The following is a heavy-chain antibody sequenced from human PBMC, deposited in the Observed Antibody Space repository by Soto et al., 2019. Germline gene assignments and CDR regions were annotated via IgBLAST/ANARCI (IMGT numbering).Heavy chain of an antibody. CDR3: AGVQSCDYYYQFDF. CDR1: GGTFSSYA. CDR2: IIPIFGTA. J-gene: IGHJ4*03. V-gene: IGHV1-69*06. D-gene: IGHD3-22*01. Sequence: SVKVSCKASGGTFSSYAISWVRQAPGQGLEWMGGIIPIFGTANYAQKFQGRVTITADKSTSTAYMELSSLRSEDTAVYYCAGVQSCDYYYQFDFWGQGTLVTVSS.